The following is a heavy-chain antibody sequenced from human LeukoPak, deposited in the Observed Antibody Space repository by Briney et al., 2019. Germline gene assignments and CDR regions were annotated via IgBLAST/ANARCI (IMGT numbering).Heavy chain of an antibody. CDR3: ARDKPRGSYYGSIFDS. Sequence: GGSLRLSCEASGFTFSSYWMSWVRQAPGKGLEWVANIRDDGGEIYYVDSVKGRFTISRDTAKSSLFLQMNSLRAEDAAVYYCARDKPRGSYYGSIFDSWGQGTLVTVSS. V-gene: IGHV3-7*01. CDR2: IRDDGGEI. CDR1: GFTFSSYW. J-gene: IGHJ4*02. D-gene: IGHD1-26*01.